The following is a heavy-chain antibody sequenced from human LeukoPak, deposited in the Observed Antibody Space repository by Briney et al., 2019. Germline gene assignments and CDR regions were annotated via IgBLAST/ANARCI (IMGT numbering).Heavy chain of an antibody. CDR3: ARGGTSFDY. V-gene: IGHV4-4*07. CDR1: GGSTSTYY. J-gene: IGHJ4*02. Sequence: SETLSFTCTVSGGSTSTYYLSWIRQPAGKGLEWIGRIYTNGITDYNPSLQSRVTMSVDTSKNQFSLKLNSVTAADTAVYYCARGGTSFDYWGQGTLVTVSS. CDR2: IYTNGIT.